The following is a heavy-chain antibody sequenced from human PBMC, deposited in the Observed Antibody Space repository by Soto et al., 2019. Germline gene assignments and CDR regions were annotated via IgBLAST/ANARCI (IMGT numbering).Heavy chain of an antibody. D-gene: IGHD3-22*01. Sequence: PGGSLRLSCAASGFTFSSYSMNWVRQAPGKGLEWVSSISSSSSYIYYADSVKGRFTISRDNAKNSLYLQMNSLRAEDTAVYYCARAYYYDSSGYQPFDYWGQGTLVTVSS. CDR2: ISSSSSYI. J-gene: IGHJ4*02. CDR3: ARAYYYDSSGYQPFDY. CDR1: GFTFSSYS. V-gene: IGHV3-21*01.